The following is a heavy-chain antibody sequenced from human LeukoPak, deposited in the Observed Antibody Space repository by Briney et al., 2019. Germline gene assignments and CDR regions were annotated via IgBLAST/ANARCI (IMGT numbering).Heavy chain of an antibody. CDR3: AKRGVVIRVILVGFHKEAYYFVS. CDR1: GITLSKHR. CDR2: ITDSGHRP. J-gene: IGHJ4*02. D-gene: IGHD3-22*01. V-gene: IGHV3-23*01. Sequence: GGSLTLSCAVSGITLSKHRMSWPRQATGKALEWVADITDSGHRPKYADPVKGRYTISRDNSKNTLYLQMNSLRAEDTAVYFCAKRGVVIRVILVGFHKEAYYFVSWGQAALLTVCS.